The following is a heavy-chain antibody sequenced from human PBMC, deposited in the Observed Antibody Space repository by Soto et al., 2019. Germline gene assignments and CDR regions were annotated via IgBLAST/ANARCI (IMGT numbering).Heavy chain of an antibody. CDR2: ISYDGSNK. J-gene: IGHJ4*02. V-gene: IGHV3-30-3*01. D-gene: IGHD6-19*01. CDR1: GFTFSSYA. CDR3: AIDLISGWHYFYY. Sequence: PGGSLKLSCAASGFTFSSYAMHWVRQAPGKGLEWVAVISYDGSNKYYADSVKGRFTISRDNSKNTLYLQMNSLRAEDTAVYYCAIDLISGWHYFYYWFQGTLVTVSS.